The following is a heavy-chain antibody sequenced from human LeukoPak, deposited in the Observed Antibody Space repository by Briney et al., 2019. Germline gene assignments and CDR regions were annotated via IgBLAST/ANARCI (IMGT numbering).Heavy chain of an antibody. CDR3: ARDVGGGDTFDY. J-gene: IGHJ4*02. CDR1: GFTFSLYT. D-gene: IGHD2-21*02. CDR2: ISYDGSDK. Sequence: GGSLRLSCAASGFTFSLYTMHWVRQAPGKGLEWVALISYDGSDKYYADSVKGRFTIFRDNSKNTLFLQMNSLRAEDTAVYFCARDVGGGDTFDYWGQGTLVTVSS. V-gene: IGHV3-30*04.